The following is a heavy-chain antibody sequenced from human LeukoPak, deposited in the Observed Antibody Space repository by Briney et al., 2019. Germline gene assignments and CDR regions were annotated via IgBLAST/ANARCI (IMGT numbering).Heavy chain of an antibody. J-gene: IGHJ4*02. CDR1: GGTFSSFA. D-gene: IGHD5-24*01. V-gene: IGHV1-69*05. CDR3: ARDPVEMAAPDY. CDR2: IIPVFGTA. Sequence: SVKVSCKASGGTFSSFAITWVRQAPGQGLEWMGAIIPVFGTANYAQKFQGRVTMTRDTSISTAYMELSRLRSDDTAVYYCARDPVEMAAPDYWGQGTLVTVSS.